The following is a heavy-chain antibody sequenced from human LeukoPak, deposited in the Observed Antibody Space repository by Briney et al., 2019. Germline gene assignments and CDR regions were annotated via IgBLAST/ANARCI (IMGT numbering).Heavy chain of an antibody. J-gene: IGHJ4*02. CDR1: GGSFSGYY. CDR2: INHSGST. V-gene: IGHV4-34*01. D-gene: IGHD6-13*01. CDR3: ARVGASGAAAGISDYFDY. Sequence: PSETLSLTCAVYGGSFSGYYWSWIRQPPGKGLEWIGEINHSGSTNYNPSLKNRVTISVDTSKNQFSLKLSSVTAADTAVYYCARVGASGAAAGISDYFDYWGQGTLVTVSS.